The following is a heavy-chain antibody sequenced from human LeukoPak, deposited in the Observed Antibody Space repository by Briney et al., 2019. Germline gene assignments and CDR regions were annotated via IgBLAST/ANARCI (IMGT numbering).Heavy chain of an antibody. J-gene: IGHJ4*02. D-gene: IGHD5-24*01. CDR1: GYMFKDFY. Sequence: GASVKVSCKTSGYMFKDFYIHWVRQAPGHGLEWMGWINPNSGDTNSAQRFQGRVTMTRDTSTGTAYMDLSSLTSDDTAVYFCAKDSSGGYNSHWGQGTLVTVSS. CDR2: INPNSGDT. V-gene: IGHV1-2*02. CDR3: AKDSSGGYNSH.